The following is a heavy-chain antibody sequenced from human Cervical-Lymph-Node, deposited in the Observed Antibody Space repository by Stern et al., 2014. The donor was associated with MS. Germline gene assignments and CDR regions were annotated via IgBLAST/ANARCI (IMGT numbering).Heavy chain of an antibody. CDR3: TRELFLFGNHDDLEGGDAFDF. V-gene: IGHV1-2*06. CDR2: INPHSGVT. Sequence: QVQLVQSGTEVKKPGASVKVSCKASGFTLTGYYFHWVRQAPGQGLEWMGRINPHSGVTNYARTIQGRIIMTRDTSISTVYMELRRLRSDDTAVYYCTRELFLFGNHDDLEGGDAFDFWGQGTVVTVSS. D-gene: IGHD3-3*01. CDR1: GFTLTGYY. J-gene: IGHJ3*01.